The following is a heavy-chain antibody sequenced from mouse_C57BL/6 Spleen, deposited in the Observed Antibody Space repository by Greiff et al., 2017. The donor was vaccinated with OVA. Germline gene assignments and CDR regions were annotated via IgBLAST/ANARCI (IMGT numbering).Heavy chain of an antibody. J-gene: IGHJ2*01. CDR3: ARGAAGTEPDY. V-gene: IGHV1-50*01. D-gene: IGHD3-3*01. Sequence: QVQLQQPGAELVKPGASVKLSCKASGYTFTSYWMQWVKQRPGQGLEWIGEIDPSDSYTNYNQKFKGKATLTVDTSSSTAYMQLSSLTYEDSAVYCCARGAAGTEPDYWGQGTTLTVSS. CDR1: GYTFTSYW. CDR2: IDPSDSYT.